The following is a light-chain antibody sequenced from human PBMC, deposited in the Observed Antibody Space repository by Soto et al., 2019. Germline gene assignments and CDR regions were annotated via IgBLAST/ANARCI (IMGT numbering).Light chain of an antibody. J-gene: IGKJ1*01. Sequence: DIVMTQSPDSLAVSLGERATINCKSSQNVLYNSNNKNYLAWYQQKPGQPPKLLIYWASTRESGVPDRFSGSGSGTDFTLTISSLQAEDVAVYYCQQFYSTPETFGQGTKVEIK. CDR2: WAS. CDR3: QQFYSTPET. V-gene: IGKV4-1*01. CDR1: QNVLYNSNNKNY.